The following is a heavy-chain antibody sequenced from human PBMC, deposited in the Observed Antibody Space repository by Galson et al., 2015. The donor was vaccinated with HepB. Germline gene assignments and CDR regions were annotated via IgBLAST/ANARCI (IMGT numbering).Heavy chain of an antibody. V-gene: IGHV1-18*04. CDR2: VSNYNVNE. CDR3: ARPIRYYCGMDV. Sequence: SVQASCKASGDNFDRYGIRCGRQAPGQALEWMGWVSNYNVNESYTHRLQGTITLTTDTSTSTAYMELRSLTSDDTAVYYCARPIRYYCGMDVWGQGTTVTVSS. D-gene: IGHD3-3*02. J-gene: IGHJ6*02. CDR1: GDNFDRYG.